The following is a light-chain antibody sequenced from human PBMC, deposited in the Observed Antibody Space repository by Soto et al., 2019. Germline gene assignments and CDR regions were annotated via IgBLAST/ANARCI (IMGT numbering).Light chain of an antibody. V-gene: IGKV1-5*03. CDR3: QQYNSYPWT. CDR2: KAS. CDR1: QSISSW. Sequence: DIQMTQSPSTLSASVGDRVTLTCRASQSISSWLAWYQQKPGKAPKLLIYKASSLESGVPSRFSGSGSGTDFTLTIRSLQPDDFATYYCQQYNSYPWTFGQGTKVEIK. J-gene: IGKJ1*01.